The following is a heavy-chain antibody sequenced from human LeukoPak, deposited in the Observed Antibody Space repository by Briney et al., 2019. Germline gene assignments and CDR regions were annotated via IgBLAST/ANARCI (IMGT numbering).Heavy chain of an antibody. CDR1: GGSISSYY. CDR2: IYYSWST. D-gene: IGHD2-2*02. J-gene: IGHJ3*02. V-gene: IGHV4-59*01. CDR3: ASPSTLYACDI. Sequence: SETLSLTCAVSGGSISSYYWSWIRQPPGKGLEWIGYIYYSWSTNYNTSLKSRVTISVDTSKNQFCLKLSSVTAADTAVDYCASPSTLYACDIWGQGTMVTVSS.